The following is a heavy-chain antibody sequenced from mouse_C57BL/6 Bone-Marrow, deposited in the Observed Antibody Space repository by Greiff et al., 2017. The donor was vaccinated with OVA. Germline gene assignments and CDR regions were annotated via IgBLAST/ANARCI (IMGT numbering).Heavy chain of an antibody. Sequence: QVQLQQSGAELARPGASVKMSCKASGYTFTSYGISWVKQRTGQGLEWIGEIYPRSGNTYYNEKFKGKATLTADKSSSTAYMELRSLTSEDSAVFFCARDATVVVAYYCDYWDRGTTLTVTS. CDR1: GYTFTSYG. J-gene: IGHJ2*01. V-gene: IGHV1-81*01. D-gene: IGHD1-1*01. CDR2: IYPRSGNT. CDR3: ARDATVVVAYYCDY.